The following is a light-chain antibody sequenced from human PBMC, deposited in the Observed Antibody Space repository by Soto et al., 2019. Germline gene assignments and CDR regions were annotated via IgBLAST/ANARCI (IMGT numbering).Light chain of an antibody. V-gene: IGKV3-11*01. J-gene: IGKJ4*01. CDR3: QQRSNWPLT. Sequence: EIALTQSPATLSLSPGERATLSCRASQSVSSYLAWYQQKPGQAPRLLIYDASNRATGIPARFSGSASGTDFTLTISSLEPEDFGVYYCQQRSNWPLTFGGGTKVEFK. CDR1: QSVSSY. CDR2: DAS.